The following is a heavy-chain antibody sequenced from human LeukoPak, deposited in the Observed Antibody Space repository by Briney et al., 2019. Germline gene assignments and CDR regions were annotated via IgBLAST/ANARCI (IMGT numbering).Heavy chain of an antibody. V-gene: IGHV3-48*01. CDR1: GFTFSSYS. CDR2: ISSSSSTI. D-gene: IGHD6-13*01. J-gene: IGHJ6*03. CDR3: ARAAIAAARIYYYMDV. Sequence: PGGSLRLSCAASGFTFSSYSMNWVRQAPGKGLEWVSYISSSSSTIYYADSVKGRFTISRDNAKNSLYLQMNSLRAEDTAVYYCARAAIAAARIYYYMDVWGKGTTVTASS.